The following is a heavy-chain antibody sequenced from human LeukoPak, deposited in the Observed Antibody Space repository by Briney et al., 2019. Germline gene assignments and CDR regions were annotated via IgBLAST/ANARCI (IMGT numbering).Heavy chain of an antibody. CDR2: IYYSGNT. J-gene: IGHJ4*02. CDR3: ARGTIPYYFDY. V-gene: IGHV4-59*01. CDR1: GGSISSYY. D-gene: IGHD2-2*02. Sequence: SETLSLTCTVSGGSISSYYWSWIRQPPGKGLEWIGYIYYSGNTNYNPSLKSRVTMSVDTSKNQFSLKLNSVTAADTAVYYCARGTIPYYFDYWGQGTLVTVSS.